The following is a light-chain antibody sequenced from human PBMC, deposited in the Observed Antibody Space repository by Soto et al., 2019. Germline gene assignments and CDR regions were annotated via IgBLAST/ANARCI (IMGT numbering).Light chain of an antibody. J-gene: IGLJ2*01. CDR3: SSYTGSNNVVL. V-gene: IGLV2-8*01. Sequence: QSVLTQPPSASGSPGQSVTISCTGTSSDVGRYNYVSWYQQEPGKAPKLIIYEVSKRPSGVPDRFSGSKSGNTASLTVSGLQAEDDADYYCSSYTGSNNVVLFDGGTKLTVL. CDR1: SSDVGRYNY. CDR2: EVS.